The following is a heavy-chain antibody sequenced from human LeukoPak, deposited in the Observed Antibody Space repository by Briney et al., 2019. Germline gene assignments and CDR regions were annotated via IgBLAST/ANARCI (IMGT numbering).Heavy chain of an antibody. CDR2: IYDSGNT. D-gene: IGHD2-2*01. Sequence: SETLSLTCTVSGGSISSYYWSWIRQPPGRGLEWIGYIYDSGNTYYNPPLKSRVTISVDTSNNQVSLKLRSVTAADTAVYYCARVGYCSSASCYSPGAFDIWGQGTMVTVFS. CDR1: GGSISSYY. V-gene: IGHV4-59*06. CDR3: ARVGYCSSASCYSPGAFDI. J-gene: IGHJ3*02.